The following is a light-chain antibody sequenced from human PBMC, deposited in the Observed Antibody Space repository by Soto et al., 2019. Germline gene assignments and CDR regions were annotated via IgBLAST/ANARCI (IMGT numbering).Light chain of an antibody. V-gene: IGLV2-8*01. J-gene: IGLJ3*02. Sequence: QSVLTQPPSASGSPGQSVTISCTGTSSDVGDYNYVSWYQHHPGKAPKLMIYEVNKRPSGVPDRFSGSKSGNTASLTVSGLQAEDEADYFCAAWDDSLSGWVFGGGTKLTVL. CDR2: EVN. CDR3: AAWDDSLSGWV. CDR1: SSDVGDYNY.